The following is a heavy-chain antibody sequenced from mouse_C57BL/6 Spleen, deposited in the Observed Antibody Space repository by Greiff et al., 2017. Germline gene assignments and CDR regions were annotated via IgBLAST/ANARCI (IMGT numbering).Heavy chain of an antibody. V-gene: IGHV5-4*03. Sequence: EVKVVESGGGLVKPGGSLKLSCAASGFTFSSYAMSWVRQTPEKRLEWVATLSDGGSYTYYPDNVKGQFTISRDNANNNLYLQMSHLKSEDTAMYYCARVGFTTVVDWYVDVWGTGTTVTVSS. CDR1: GFTFSSYA. CDR2: LSDGGSYT. D-gene: IGHD1-1*01. CDR3: ARVGFTTVVDWYVDV. J-gene: IGHJ1*03.